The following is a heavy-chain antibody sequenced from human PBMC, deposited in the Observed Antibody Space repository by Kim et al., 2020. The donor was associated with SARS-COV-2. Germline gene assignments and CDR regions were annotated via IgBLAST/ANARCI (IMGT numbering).Heavy chain of an antibody. D-gene: IGHD2-2*01. CDR1: GFTFSSYS. V-gene: IGHV3-48*02. Sequence: GGSLRLSCAASGFTFSSYSMNWVRQAPGKGLEWVSYISSSSSTIYYADSVKGRFTISRDNAKNSLYLQMNSLRDEDTAVYYCARDRDIYCSSTSCYPLLSPYYYYGMDVWGQGTTVTVSS. CDR3: ARDRDIYCSSTSCYPLLSPYYYYGMDV. CDR2: ISSSSSTI. J-gene: IGHJ6*02.